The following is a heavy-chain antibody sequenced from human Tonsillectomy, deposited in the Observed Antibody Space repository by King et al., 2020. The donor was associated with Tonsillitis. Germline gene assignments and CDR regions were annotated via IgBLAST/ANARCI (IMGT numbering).Heavy chain of an antibody. J-gene: IGHJ3*02. CDR3: AASHFLLEPTKLTI. V-gene: IGHV3-23*04. D-gene: IGHD1-1*01. Sequence: VQLVESGGGLVQPGGSLRLSCAASVSSFSFYSMTWVRQAPGKGLEWVSGISGSGGSTYYADSVKGRFTNSRDNSKSTLYLQMNSLRAEDTAVYYCAASHFLLEPTKLTIWGQGTMVTVSS. CDR2: ISGSGGST. CDR1: VSSFSFYS.